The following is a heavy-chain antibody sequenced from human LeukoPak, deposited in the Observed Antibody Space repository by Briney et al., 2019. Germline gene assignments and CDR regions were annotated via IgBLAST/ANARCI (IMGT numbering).Heavy chain of an antibody. J-gene: IGHJ4*02. CDR1: GGTFSSYT. Sequence: SVRVSCKASGGTFSSYTISWVRQAPGQGLEWMGRIIPILGIANYAQKFQGRVTITADKSTSTAYMELSSLRSEDTAVYYCARGKGTHPFSSSWYIEDYWGQGTLVTVSS. D-gene: IGHD6-13*01. V-gene: IGHV1-69*02. CDR3: ARGKGTHPFSSSWYIEDY. CDR2: IIPILGIA.